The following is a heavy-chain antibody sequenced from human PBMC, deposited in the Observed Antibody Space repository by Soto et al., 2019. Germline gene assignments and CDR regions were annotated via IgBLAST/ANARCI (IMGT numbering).Heavy chain of an antibody. CDR1: GYSFSSHW. V-gene: IGHV5-51*03. Sequence: EVQLVQSGAEVKKPGESLKISCKGSGYSFSSHWIGWVRQMPGKGLEWMGIIYPRDSKTRYSPSFQGQVTISADKSTSTAYLQGSSLKASDTAMYYCASTVPETGVWFYPWGLGTLVTVSA. J-gene: IGHJ5*02. D-gene: IGHD6-19*01. CDR2: IYPRDSKT. CDR3: ASTVPETGVWFYP.